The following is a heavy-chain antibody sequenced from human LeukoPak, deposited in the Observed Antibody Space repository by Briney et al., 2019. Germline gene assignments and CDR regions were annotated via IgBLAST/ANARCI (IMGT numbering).Heavy chain of an antibody. V-gene: IGHV3-23*01. Sequence: PGGSLRLSCAASGFTFGSYVMSWVRQAPGKGLEWVSVISDNGGATYYADSVKGRFTISRDNSKNTLYLQMNSLRAEDTAVYYCARDTAAAGMTPLEDWGQGTLVTVSS. J-gene: IGHJ4*02. D-gene: IGHD6-13*01. CDR3: ARDTAAAGMTPLED. CDR2: ISDNGGAT. CDR1: GFTFGSYV.